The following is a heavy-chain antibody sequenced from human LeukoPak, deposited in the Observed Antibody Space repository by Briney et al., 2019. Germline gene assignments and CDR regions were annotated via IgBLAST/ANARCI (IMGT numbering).Heavy chain of an antibody. CDR2: IKQDGSEK. CDR1: GFTFSSYW. D-gene: IGHD4-17*01. Sequence: AGGSLRLSCAASGFTFSSYWMSWVRQAPGKGLEWVANIKQDGSEKYYVDSVKGRFTISRDNAKNSLYLQMNSLRAEDTAVYYCARDSTVTTPLYYYYYYMGVWGKGTTVTISS. V-gene: IGHV3-7*01. J-gene: IGHJ6*03. CDR3: ARDSTVTTPLYYYYYYMGV.